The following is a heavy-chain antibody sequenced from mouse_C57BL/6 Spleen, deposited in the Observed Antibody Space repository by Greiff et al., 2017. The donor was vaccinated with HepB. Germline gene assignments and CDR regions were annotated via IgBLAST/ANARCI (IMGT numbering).Heavy chain of an antibody. CDR2: INPNNGGT. CDR1: GYTFTDYY. J-gene: IGHJ2*01. V-gene: IGHV1-26*01. Sequence: DVQLQESGPELVKPGASVKISCKASGYTFTDYYMNWVKQSHGKSLEWIGDINPNNGGTSYNQKFKGKATLTVDKSSSTAYMELRSLTSEDSAVYYCARRDYWGQGTTLTVSS. CDR3: ARRDY.